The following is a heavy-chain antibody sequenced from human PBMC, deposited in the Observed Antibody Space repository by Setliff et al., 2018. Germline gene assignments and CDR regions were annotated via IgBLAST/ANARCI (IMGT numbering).Heavy chain of an antibody. J-gene: IGHJ4*02. D-gene: IGHD1-26*01. CDR2: IYPGDSDT. Sequence: GESLKISCKGSGYSFTSYWIGWVRQMPGKGLEWMGIIYPGDSDTRYSPSFQGQFTISADKSISTAYLQWSILKASDTAMYYCARQGAVGADGDEYFDYWGQGTLVTVSS. CDR3: ARQGAVGADGDEYFDY. V-gene: IGHV5-51*01. CDR1: GYSFTSYW.